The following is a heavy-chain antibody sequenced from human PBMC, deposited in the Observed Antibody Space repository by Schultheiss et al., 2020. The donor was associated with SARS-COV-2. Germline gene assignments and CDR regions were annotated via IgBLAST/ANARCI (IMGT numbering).Heavy chain of an antibody. CDR1: GFTFTSSA. D-gene: IGHD6-6*01. J-gene: IGHJ3*02. CDR2: IVVGSGNT. V-gene: IGHV1-58*02. CDR3: AADSAAARQSRAFDI. Sequence: SVKVSCKASGFTFTSSAMQWVRQARGQRLEWIGWIVVGSGNTNYAQKFQERVTITRDMSTSTAYMELSSLRSEDTAVYYCAADSAAARQSRAFDIWGQGTMVTVAS.